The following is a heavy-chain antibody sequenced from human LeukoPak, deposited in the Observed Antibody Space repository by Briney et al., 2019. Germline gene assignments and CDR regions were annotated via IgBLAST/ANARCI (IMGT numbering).Heavy chain of an antibody. CDR2: ISTDNGNT. D-gene: IGHD1/OR15-1a*01. CDR1: GYNFGIFG. V-gene: IGHV1-18*01. J-gene: IGHJ4*02. CDR3: ARDRTYAFDY. Sequence: ASVRVSCKASGYNFGIFGISWVRQAPGQGLEWMGWISTDNGNTNYAQNLQGRVTMTTDTSTSTAYMELRSLRSDDTAVYYCARDRTYAFDYWGQGTLVTVSS.